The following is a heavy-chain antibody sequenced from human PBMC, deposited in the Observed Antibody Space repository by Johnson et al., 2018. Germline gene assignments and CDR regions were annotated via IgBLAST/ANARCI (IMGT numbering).Heavy chain of an antibody. D-gene: IGHD1-14*01. CDR3: AQDQHTTWVAYLQH. Sequence: VQLQESGGGLVQXGGSXRLXCAASGLTFSSYAMSWVRQAPGKGLEWASTISGSGGRTYYADSVKGRFTSPRDNSKNTLYLQMINLRAEDTAVYYCAQDQHTTWVAYLQHWGQGTLVTVSS. CDR1: GLTFSSYA. J-gene: IGHJ1*01. V-gene: IGHV3-23*01. CDR2: ISGSGGRT.